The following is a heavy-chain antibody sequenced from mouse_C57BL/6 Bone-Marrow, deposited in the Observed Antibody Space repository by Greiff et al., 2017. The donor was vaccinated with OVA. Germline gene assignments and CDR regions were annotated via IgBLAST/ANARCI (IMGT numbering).Heavy chain of an antibody. Sequence: QVQLKQSGPELVKPGASVKISCKASGYAFSSSWMNWVKQRPGKGLEWIGRIYPGDGDTNYNGKFKGKATLTADKSSSTAYMQLSSLTSEDSEVYYCARGGGYYDYDGWFAYWGQGTLVTVSA. CDR2: IYPGDGDT. V-gene: IGHV1-82*01. CDR1: GYAFSSSW. J-gene: IGHJ3*01. D-gene: IGHD2-4*01. CDR3: ARGGGYYDYDGWFAY.